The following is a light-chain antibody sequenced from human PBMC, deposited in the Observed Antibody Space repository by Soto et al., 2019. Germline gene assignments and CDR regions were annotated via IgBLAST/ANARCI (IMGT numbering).Light chain of an antibody. Sequence: QSVLTQPPSASGTPGQRVTISCSGSSSNIGSKTVNWYQQLPGTAPKLLIYSNNQRPSGVPVRFSGSKSGTSASLAISGLQSEDEADYYCAAWDDSLNGVVCGGGTKLTVL. CDR1: SSNIGSKT. CDR3: AAWDDSLNGVV. J-gene: IGLJ2*01. CDR2: SNN. V-gene: IGLV1-44*01.